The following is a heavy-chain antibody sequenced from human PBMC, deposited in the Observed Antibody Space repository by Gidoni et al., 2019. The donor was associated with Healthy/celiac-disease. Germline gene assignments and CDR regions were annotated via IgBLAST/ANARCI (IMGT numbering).Heavy chain of an antibody. CDR3: TTASGTTELDAVDI. J-gene: IGHJ3*02. Sequence: EVKLVGSGGGLVRPGGSLSLSCAASALTFCSAWMCWVRQAPGKGREWVGRIKSKTDGGRTDKAAPGKGRFTISREDSKNTQNLQMNSLKTEDTAVDYCTTASGTTELDAVDIWGQGTMVTVSS. CDR1: ALTFCSAW. CDR2: IKSKTDGGRT. V-gene: IGHV3-15*01. D-gene: IGHD1-7*01.